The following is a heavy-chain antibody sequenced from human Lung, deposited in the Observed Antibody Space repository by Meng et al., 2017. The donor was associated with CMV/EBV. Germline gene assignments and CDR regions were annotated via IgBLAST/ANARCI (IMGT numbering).Heavy chain of an antibody. CDR1: GYSVSSNSAS. CDR2: TYHRSKWYH. D-gene: IGHD4-23*01. V-gene: IGHV6-1*01. Sequence: HLQKSCPGLGKPSQTPSLTCDISGYSVSSNSASWHWIRQSPSRGLEWLGRTYHRSKWYHEYAVSVKSLITISPDTPKNQFSLQLNSMTPEDTAVYYCARGINGGCGDWGQGTLVTVSS. CDR3: ARGINGGCGD. J-gene: IGHJ4*02.